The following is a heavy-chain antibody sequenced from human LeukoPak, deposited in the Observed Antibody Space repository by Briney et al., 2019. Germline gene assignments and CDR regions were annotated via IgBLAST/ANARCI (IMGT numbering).Heavy chain of an antibody. V-gene: IGHV3-21*01. CDR1: GFTFSTYS. D-gene: IGHD6-19*01. CDR2: ITSPVGRI. CDR3: ATDGRSSGWYGFDH. J-gene: IGHJ4*02. Sequence: GGSLRLSCAASGFTFSTYSMNWVRQAPGKGLEWVSSITSPVGRIYYADSLKGRITISRDNARSSLYLQMNSLRAEDTAVYYCATDGRSSGWYGFDHWGQGTLVTVSS.